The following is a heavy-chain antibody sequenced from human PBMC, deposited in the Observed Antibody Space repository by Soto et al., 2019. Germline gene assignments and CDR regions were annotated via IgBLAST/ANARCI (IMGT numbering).Heavy chain of an antibody. Sequence: SETLSLTCTVSGGSISSGGYYWSWIRQHPGKGLEWIGYIYYSGSTYYNPSLKSRVTISVDTSKNQFSLKLSSVTAADTAVYYCARAGRIWSGYSDFDYWGQGTLVTVSS. CDR2: IYYSGST. J-gene: IGHJ4*02. V-gene: IGHV4-31*03. D-gene: IGHD3-3*01. CDR1: GGSISSGGYY. CDR3: ARAGRIWSGYSDFDY.